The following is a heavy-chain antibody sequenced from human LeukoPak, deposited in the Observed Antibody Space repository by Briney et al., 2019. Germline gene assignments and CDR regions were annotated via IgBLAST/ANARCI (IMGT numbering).Heavy chain of an antibody. D-gene: IGHD3-22*01. CDR1: GYTFTNYG. J-gene: IGHJ4*02. CDR2: ISTHNGNT. CDR3: ARSGVGYYYDSSGYFPLDY. Sequence: AAGTVSCTASGYTFTNYGIRWVRQAPGQGHEWMGWISTHNGNTNCAKKRQGRVTMTTDTSTSTAYMELRSLRSDDTAVYYCARSGVGYYYDSSGYFPLDYWGQGTLVTVS. V-gene: IGHV1-18*01.